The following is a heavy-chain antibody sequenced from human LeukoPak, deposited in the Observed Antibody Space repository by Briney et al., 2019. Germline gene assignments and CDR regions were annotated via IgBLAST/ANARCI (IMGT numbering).Heavy chain of an antibody. CDR1: GGSISSYY. V-gene: IGHV4-59*01. CDR3: ARLDGIQLWLTGFDY. CDR2: IYYSGST. D-gene: IGHD5-18*01. Sequence: SETLSLTCTVSGGSISSYYWSWIRQPPGKGLEWIGYIYYSGSTNYNPSLKSRVTISVDTSENQFSLKLSSVTAADTAVYYCARLDGIQLWLTGFDYWGQGTLVTVSS. J-gene: IGHJ4*02.